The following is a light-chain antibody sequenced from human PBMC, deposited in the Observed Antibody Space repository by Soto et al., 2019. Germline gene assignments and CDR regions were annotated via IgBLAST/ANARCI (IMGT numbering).Light chain of an antibody. V-gene: IGLV2-18*02. J-gene: IGLJ1*01. CDR2: EVT. CDR3: SSFTSSSPYV. CDR1: SSDVGSFNR. Sequence: QSVLTQPPSVSGSPGQSVTISCTGTSSDVGSFNRVSWYQQPPGTAPKLMIYEVTNRPSGVPDRFSGSKSGNTASLTISGLQAEAEADYYCSSFTSSSPYVFGTGTKVTVL.